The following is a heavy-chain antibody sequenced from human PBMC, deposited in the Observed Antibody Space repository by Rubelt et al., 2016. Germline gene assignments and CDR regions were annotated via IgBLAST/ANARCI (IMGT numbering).Heavy chain of an antibody. D-gene: IGHD3-3*01. CDR1: GGSFSGYY. Sequence: QVQLQQWGAGLLKPSETLSLTCAVYGGSFSGYYWSWIRQPPGKGLEWIGEINHSGSTNYNPALKGRVTISVDTSKNQCSLRLSSVTAAETAVYYCADRFTIVGPRWGQGTLVTVSS. V-gene: IGHV4-34*01. CDR2: INHSGST. J-gene: IGHJ4*02. CDR3: ADRFTIVGPR.